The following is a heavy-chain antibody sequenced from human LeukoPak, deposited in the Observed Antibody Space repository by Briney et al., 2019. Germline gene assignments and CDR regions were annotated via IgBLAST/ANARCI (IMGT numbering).Heavy chain of an antibody. Sequence: PGGSLRLSCVASGITFSSYSMNWVRQAPGKGLEWVSYISSSGSTIYYADSVKGRFTISRDNAKNSLYLQMNSLRAEDTAVYYCARAGSGRSPDWFDPWGQGTLVTVSS. J-gene: IGHJ5*02. CDR3: ARAGSGRSPDWFDP. CDR1: GITFSSYS. D-gene: IGHD1-26*01. V-gene: IGHV3-48*04. CDR2: ISSSGSTI.